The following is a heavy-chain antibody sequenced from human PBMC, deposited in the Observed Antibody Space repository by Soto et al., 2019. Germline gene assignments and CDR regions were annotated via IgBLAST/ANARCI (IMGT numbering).Heavy chain of an antibody. J-gene: IGHJ5*02. CDR1: GYTFTSYA. Sequence: ASVKVSCKASGYTFTSYAMHWVRQAPGQRLEWMGWINAGNGNTKYSQKFQGRVTITRDTSKNQFSLQLNSVTPEDTAVYYCARDPQLGLNWFDPWGQGTLVTVSS. D-gene: IGHD1-7*01. CDR2: INAGNGNT. CDR3: ARDPQLGLNWFDP. V-gene: IGHV1-3*01.